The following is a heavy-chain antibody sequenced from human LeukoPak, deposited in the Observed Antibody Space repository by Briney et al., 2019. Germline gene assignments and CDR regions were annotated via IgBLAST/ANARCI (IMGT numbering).Heavy chain of an antibody. CDR1: GGSISSSSYY. Sequence: SETLSLTCTVSGGSISSSSYYWGWIRQPPGKGLEWIGSIYYSGSTNFNPSLKSRVTISVDTSKNQFSLKLSSVTAADTAVYYCAGGRGYSYGYLWFDPWGQGTLVTVSS. V-gene: IGHV4-39*07. CDR3: AGGRGYSYGYLWFDP. CDR2: IYYSGST. D-gene: IGHD5-18*01. J-gene: IGHJ5*02.